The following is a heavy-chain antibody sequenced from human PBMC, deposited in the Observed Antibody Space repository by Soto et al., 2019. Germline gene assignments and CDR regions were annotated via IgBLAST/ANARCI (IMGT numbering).Heavy chain of an antibody. V-gene: IGHV3-48*03. Sequence: PGGSLRLSCKVSGATISNYEMTWVRQAPGKGLEWISYISSRGTSMYYADSVKGRFSISRDNAKNSLYLQMNSLRVEDTAVYYCVRDQTYYDILTGYYKISGFFDLWGRGALVTVSS. CDR3: VRDQTYYDILTGYYKISGFFDL. CDR1: GATISNYE. J-gene: IGHJ2*01. D-gene: IGHD3-9*01. CDR2: ISSRGTSM.